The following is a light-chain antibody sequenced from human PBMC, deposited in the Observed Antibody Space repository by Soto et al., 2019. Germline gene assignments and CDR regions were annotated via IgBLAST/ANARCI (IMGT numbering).Light chain of an antibody. CDR3: SSYTSSSTPCV. Sequence: QSVLTQPASVSGSPGQSITISCTGTSSDVGGYNYVSWYQQHPGKAPKLMIYDVSNRPSGVSNRFSGSKSGNTASLTISGLQAEDEADYYCSSYTSSSTPCVVGTGTKVTVL. CDR2: DVS. V-gene: IGLV2-14*01. J-gene: IGLJ1*01. CDR1: SSDVGGYNY.